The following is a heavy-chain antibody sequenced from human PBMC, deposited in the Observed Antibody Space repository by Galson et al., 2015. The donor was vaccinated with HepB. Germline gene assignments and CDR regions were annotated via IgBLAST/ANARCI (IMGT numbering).Heavy chain of an antibody. V-gene: IGHV1-18*01. CDR2: ISSYNGNA. D-gene: IGHD4-17*01. CDR1: GHKFTNYG. J-gene: IGHJ5*02. Sequence: SVKVSCKASGHKFTNYGINWVRQAPGQGPEWMGWISSYNGNANYAQKFQGRVTMTTDTSTNTAYMELRSLRSDDTAVYYCAKDQTVTTKNWFDPWGQGTLVTVSS. CDR3: AKDQTVTTKNWFDP.